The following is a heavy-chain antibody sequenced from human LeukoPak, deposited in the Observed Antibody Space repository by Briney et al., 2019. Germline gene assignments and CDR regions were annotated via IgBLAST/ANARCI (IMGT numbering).Heavy chain of an antibody. CDR2: IGTYGGDT. D-gene: IGHD3-22*01. CDR3: ARDLWNFYDDSGYNSDFDS. CDR1: TSR. V-gene: IGHV1-18*01. Sequence: ASVKVSCKATSRISWVRQAPGEGLAWMGWIGTYGGDTYYAQKFQGRITVTTDTSTSTVYMELRKLRSDDTAVYYCARDLWNFYDDSGYNSDFDSWGQGTLVTVSS. J-gene: IGHJ5*01.